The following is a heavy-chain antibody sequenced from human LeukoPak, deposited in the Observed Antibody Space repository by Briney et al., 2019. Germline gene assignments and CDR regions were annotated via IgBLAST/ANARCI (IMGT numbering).Heavy chain of an antibody. V-gene: IGHV3-21*01. Sequence: PGGPLRLSCAASGFTFSSYSMNGFPQGPGKALEGWSSISSSSIYLYYADSVKGRFTISRDNAKNSLYLQMNSLRAEDTAVYYCAGLRYCTGGRCPRHYWGQGTLVTVSS. CDR3: AGLRYCTGGRCPRHY. D-gene: IGHD2-15*01. J-gene: IGHJ4*02. CDR1: GFTFSSYS. CDR2: ISSSSIYL.